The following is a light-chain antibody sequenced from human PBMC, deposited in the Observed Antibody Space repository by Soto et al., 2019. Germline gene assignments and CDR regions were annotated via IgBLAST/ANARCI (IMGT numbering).Light chain of an antibody. V-gene: IGKV4-1*01. CDR1: QSVLYSSNNKNY. J-gene: IGKJ5*01. Sequence: DIVMTQSPDSLAVSLGERATINCKSSQSVLYSSNNKNYLTWYQQKPGQPPKLLIYWASTRESGVPDRFSGSGSGTDITLTISSLQAEDVAVYSCQQYYSTPITFGQGTRLEIK. CDR3: QQYYSTPIT. CDR2: WAS.